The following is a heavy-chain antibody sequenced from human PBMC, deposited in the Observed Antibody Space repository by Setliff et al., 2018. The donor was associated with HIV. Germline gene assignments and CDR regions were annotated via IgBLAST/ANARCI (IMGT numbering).Heavy chain of an antibody. CDR3: ARGEPAYQFWSGYWYFFNY. D-gene: IGHD3-3*02. CDR2: INQDGSEK. Sequence: PGESLKISCEASGFRLSSYWMTWVRQIPRKGLDWVASINQDGSEKSYGDSVKGRFTISRDNSKNSLYLQMNALKDDDTAIYYCARGEPAYQFWSGYWYFFNYWGQGALVT. J-gene: IGHJ4*02. CDR1: GFRLSSYW. V-gene: IGHV3-7*01.